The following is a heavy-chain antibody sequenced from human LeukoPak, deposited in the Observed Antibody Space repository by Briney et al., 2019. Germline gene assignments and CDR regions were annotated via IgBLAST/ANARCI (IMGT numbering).Heavy chain of an antibody. V-gene: IGHV6-1*01. D-gene: IGHD2-2*01. CDR3: ARDWVAAAYYYYYGMDV. CDR2: TYYRSKWYN. CDR1: GDSVSSNSAA. Sequence: SQTLSLTCAISGDSVSSNSAAWNWIRQSPSRGLEWLGRTYYRSKWYNDYAVSVKSRITINPDTSKNQFSLQLNSVTPEDTAVYCCARDWVAAAYYYYYGMDVWGQGTTVTVSS. J-gene: IGHJ6*02.